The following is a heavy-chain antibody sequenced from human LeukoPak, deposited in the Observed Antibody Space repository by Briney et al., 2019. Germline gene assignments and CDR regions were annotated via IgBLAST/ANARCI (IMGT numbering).Heavy chain of an antibody. D-gene: IGHD4-17*01. Sequence: ASVKVSCKASGYTFTSYGISWVRQATGQGLEWMGWISAYNGNTNYAQKLQGRVTMTTDTSTSTAYMELRSLRSDDTAVYCCARYKDYGDYGGWFDPWGQGTLVTVSS. CDR1: GYTFTSYG. V-gene: IGHV1-18*01. CDR2: ISAYNGNT. CDR3: ARYKDYGDYGGWFDP. J-gene: IGHJ5*02.